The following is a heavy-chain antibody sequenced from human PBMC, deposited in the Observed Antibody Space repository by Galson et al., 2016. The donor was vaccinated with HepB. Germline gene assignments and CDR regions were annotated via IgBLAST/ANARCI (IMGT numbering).Heavy chain of an antibody. J-gene: IGHJ3*02. Sequence: SVKVSCKASGYTFTSYGISWVRQAPGQGLEWMGWISTYHGNTNSALRLQDRVTMTTDTSTSTAYMELRSLTSDDTDVYYCARDRGLQYQLTWCQTDALDIWGQGTMVTVSS. CDR2: ISTYHGNT. D-gene: IGHD4/OR15-4a*01. CDR3: ARDRGLQYQLTWCQTDALDI. CDR1: GYTFTSYG. V-gene: IGHV1-18*01.